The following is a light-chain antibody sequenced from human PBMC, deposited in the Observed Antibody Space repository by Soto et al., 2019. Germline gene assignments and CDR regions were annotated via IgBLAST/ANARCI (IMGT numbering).Light chain of an antibody. CDR1: SSDVGGYNY. Sequence: QSALTQSASVSGSPGQSITISCTGTSSDVGGYNYVCWYKQHPGKAPQLMIYEVTNRPSGVSDRFSGSKSGNTASLTISGLQAEDEADYYCSSYTSSSTLYVFGNGTKVTVL. CDR3: SSYTSSSTLYV. V-gene: IGLV2-14*01. CDR2: EVT. J-gene: IGLJ1*01.